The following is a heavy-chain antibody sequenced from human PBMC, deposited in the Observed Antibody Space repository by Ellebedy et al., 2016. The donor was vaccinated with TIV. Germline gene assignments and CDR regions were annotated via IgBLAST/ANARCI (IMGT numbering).Heavy chain of an antibody. CDR1: GFTFSSYA. V-gene: IGHV3-30*04. CDR3: ARGLEVVVIRGAFDI. J-gene: IGHJ3*02. Sequence: GGSLRLSXAASGFTFSSYAMHWVRQAPGKGLEWVAVISYDGSNKYYADSVKGRFTISRDNSKNTLYLQMNSLRAEDTAVYYCARGLEVVVIRGAFDIWGQGTMVTVSS. D-gene: IGHD3-22*01. CDR2: ISYDGSNK.